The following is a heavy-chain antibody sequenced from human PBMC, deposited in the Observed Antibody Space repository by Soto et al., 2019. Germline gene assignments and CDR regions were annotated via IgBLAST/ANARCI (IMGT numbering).Heavy chain of an antibody. V-gene: IGHV3-64D*06. J-gene: IGHJ6*02. CDR2: ISSNGGST. Sequence: GGSLRLSCSASGFTFSSYPMHWVRQAPGKGLEYVSSISSNGGSTYYADSVKGRFTISRDNSKNTLYLQMSSLRAEDTAVYYCVKAGNSYGYSYYGMDVWGQGTTVTVSS. CDR3: VKAGNSYGYSYYGMDV. CDR1: GFTFSSYP. D-gene: IGHD5-18*01.